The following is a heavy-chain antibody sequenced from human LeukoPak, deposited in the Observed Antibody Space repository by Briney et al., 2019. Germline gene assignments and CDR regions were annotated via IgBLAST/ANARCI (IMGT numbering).Heavy chain of an antibody. Sequence: GECLKISCKGSGYRFTNYWIGWVRQMPGKSLEWMGLIYPDDSDTRYSPSFQGQVTISADKSISTAYLQWSSLKASDTAMYYCAIGGDSTTSCYRCFDYWGQGTLVTVSS. V-gene: IGHV5-51*01. CDR2: IYPDDSDT. J-gene: IGHJ4*02. CDR3: AIGGDSTTSCYRCFDY. CDR1: GYRFTNYW. D-gene: IGHD2-2*02.